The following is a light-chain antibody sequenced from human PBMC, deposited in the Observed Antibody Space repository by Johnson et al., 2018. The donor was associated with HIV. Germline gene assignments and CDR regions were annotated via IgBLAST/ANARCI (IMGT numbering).Light chain of an antibody. V-gene: IGLV1-51*01. Sequence: QSVLTQPPSVSAAPGQKVTISCSGSSSNIGGHYVSWYQHLPGTAPKLLIYDNNKRPSGIPDRFSGSKSGTSATLGITGLQTGDEADYYCGTWDTSLSACGLFGTGTKVTVL. CDR2: DNN. CDR3: GTWDTSLSACGL. CDR1: SSNIGGHY. J-gene: IGLJ1*01.